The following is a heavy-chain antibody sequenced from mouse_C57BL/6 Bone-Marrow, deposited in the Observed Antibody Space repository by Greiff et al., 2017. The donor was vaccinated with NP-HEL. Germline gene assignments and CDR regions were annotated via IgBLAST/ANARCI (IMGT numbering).Heavy chain of an antibody. CDR2: IDPSDSYT. Sequence: QVQLQQPGAELVKPGASVKLSCKASGYTFTSYWMQWVKQRPGQGLEWIGEIDPSDSYTNYNQKFKGKATLTVDTSSSTAYMQLSSLTSEDAAVYYCARGGDYDGCAYWGQGTLVTVSP. V-gene: IGHV1-50*01. CDR3: ARGGDYDGCAY. J-gene: IGHJ3*01. CDR1: GYTFTSYW. D-gene: IGHD2-4*01.